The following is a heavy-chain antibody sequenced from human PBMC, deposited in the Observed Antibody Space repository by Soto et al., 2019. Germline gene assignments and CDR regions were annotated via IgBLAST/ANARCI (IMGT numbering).Heavy chain of an antibody. CDR1: CYSISSGGYY. CDR3: ARLAKQGARLDF. CDR2: IDYSGST. D-gene: IGHD1-26*01. V-gene: IGHV4-31*03. J-gene: IGHJ4*02. Sequence: QVQLQESGPVLVKPSQTLSLTCTVSCYSISSGGYYWSWIRQHPGKGLEWLGYIDYSGSTYYNPSLKSRVTMSLDTSKNQFSLNLSSVTAADAAMFYFARLAKQGARLDFWGQGTLVTVSS.